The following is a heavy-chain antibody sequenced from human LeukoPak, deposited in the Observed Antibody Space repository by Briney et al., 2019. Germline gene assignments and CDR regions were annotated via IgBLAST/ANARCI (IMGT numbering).Heavy chain of an antibody. CDR1: GFTFSSYS. Sequence: GGSLRLSCAASGFTFSSYSFNWVRQVPGKGLEWVSSITTTFYTYYTDSVKGRFTISRDSAMNTLYLQMNSLRAEDTAVYYCARGYSSGWFYAFHIWGQGTMVTVSS. CDR2: ITTTFYT. D-gene: IGHD6-19*01. CDR3: ARGYSSGWFYAFHI. V-gene: IGHV3-21*01. J-gene: IGHJ3*02.